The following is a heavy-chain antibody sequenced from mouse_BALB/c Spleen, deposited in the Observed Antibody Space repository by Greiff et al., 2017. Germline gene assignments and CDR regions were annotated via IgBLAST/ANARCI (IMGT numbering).Heavy chain of an antibody. CDR2: ISYSGST. V-gene: IGHV3-8*02. Sequence: EVKLMESGPSLVKPSQTLSLTCSVTGDSITSGYWNWIRKFPGNKLEYMGYISYSGSTYYNPSLKSRISITRDTSKNQYYLKLNSMTTEDTATYYCASVFLRYPYAMDYWGQGTSVTVSS. D-gene: IGHD1-1*01. CDR3: ASVFLRYPYAMDY. J-gene: IGHJ4*01. CDR1: GDSITSGY.